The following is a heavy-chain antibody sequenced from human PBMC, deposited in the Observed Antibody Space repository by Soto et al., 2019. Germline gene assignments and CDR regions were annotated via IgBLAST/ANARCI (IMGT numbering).Heavy chain of an antibody. D-gene: IGHD3-16*01. CDR2: TKEDGSEI. J-gene: IGHJ4*02. CDR1: GFSIASYW. Sequence: EVQLVESGGGLVQPGGSLRISCAVSGFSIASYWMSWVRQAPGKGLEWVATTKEDGSEIYYVDSVRGRFTISRDNAENSLCLQMNSLSAEDTAVYFCARDVGFDYVNWGQGTLVTVSS. V-gene: IGHV3-7*01. CDR3: ARDVGFDYVN.